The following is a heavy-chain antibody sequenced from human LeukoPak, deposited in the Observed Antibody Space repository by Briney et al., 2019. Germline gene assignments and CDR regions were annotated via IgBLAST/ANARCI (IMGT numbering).Heavy chain of an antibody. CDR3: AGQQGPDYYYMDV. J-gene: IGHJ6*03. CDR1: GGSISSYY. CDR2: IYHSGST. Sequence: SETLSLTCTVSGGSISSYYWSWIRQPPGKGLEWIGSIYHSGSTYFHPSLKSRVTISVDTSKNQFSLRLSSVTAADTAVYYCAGQQGPDYYYMDVWGTGTAVTVSS. V-gene: IGHV4-59*04.